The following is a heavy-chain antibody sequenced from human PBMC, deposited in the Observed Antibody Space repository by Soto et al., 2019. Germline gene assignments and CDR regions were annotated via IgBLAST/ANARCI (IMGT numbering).Heavy chain of an antibody. CDR1: GGTFSSYT. Sequence: QVQLVQSGAEVKKPGSSVKVSCKASGGTFSSYTISWVRQAPGQGLEWMGRNIPIVGIANYAQKFQGRVMINADKSTSTAYMELNSLRSEDTAVYYCAMSSWYSAAAEYFQHWGQGTLVTVSS. D-gene: IGHD6-13*01. J-gene: IGHJ1*01. CDR3: AMSSWYSAAAEYFQH. V-gene: IGHV1-69*02. CDR2: NIPIVGIA.